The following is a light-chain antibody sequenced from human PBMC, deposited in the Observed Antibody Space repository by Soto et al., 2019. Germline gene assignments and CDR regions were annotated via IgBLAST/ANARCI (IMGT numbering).Light chain of an antibody. CDR1: QSVSSY. J-gene: IGKJ4*01. Sequence: EIVLTQSPAILSLSPGERATLSCRASQSVSSYLAWYQQKPGQAPRLLIYDASNRATGIPARFSGSGSGTDFTLTISSLEPEDFAVYYCQQRSNWPPLTFGGGTKVEI. CDR3: QQRSNWPPLT. CDR2: DAS. V-gene: IGKV3-11*01.